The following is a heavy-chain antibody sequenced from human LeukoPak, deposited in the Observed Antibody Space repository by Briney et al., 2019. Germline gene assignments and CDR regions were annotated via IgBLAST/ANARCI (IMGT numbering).Heavy chain of an antibody. CDR1: GFTFISST. CDR3: AADGPADLFDGSEDPPRDAFEI. J-gene: IGHJ3*02. CDR2: IVVGSGNT. D-gene: IGHD3-22*01. V-gene: IGHV1-58*02. Sequence: SVKVSCKASGFTFISSTMQWVRQARGQRLEWIGWIVVGSGNTNYAQKFQERVTISRDMSTSTAYMELSSLTSEDTAVFYCAADGPADLFDGSEDPPRDAFEIWGQGTMVTVSS.